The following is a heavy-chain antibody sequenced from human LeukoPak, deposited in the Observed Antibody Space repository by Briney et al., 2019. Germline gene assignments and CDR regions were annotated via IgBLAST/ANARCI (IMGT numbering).Heavy chain of an antibody. Sequence: GGSLRLSCAASGFTFSSYWMSWVRQAPGKGLEWVANIKQDGSEKYYVDSVKGRFTISRDNAKNSLYLQMNSLRAEDTAVYYCAREGGDIADTGFDYWGQGSLVAVSS. CDR1: GFTFSSYW. D-gene: IGHD2-15*01. CDR3: AREGGDIADTGFDY. V-gene: IGHV3-7*01. J-gene: IGHJ4*02. CDR2: IKQDGSEK.